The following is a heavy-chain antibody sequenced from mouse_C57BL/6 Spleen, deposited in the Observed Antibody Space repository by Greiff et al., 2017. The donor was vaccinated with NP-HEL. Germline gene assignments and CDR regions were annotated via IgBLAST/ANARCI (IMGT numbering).Heavy chain of an antibody. Sequence: VKLMESGAELVRPGASVTLSCKASGYTFTDYEMHWVKQTPVHGLEWIGAIDPETGGTAYNQKFKGKAILTADKSSSTAYMELRSLTSEDSAVYYCTSMRGERRDYDDDYFDYWGQGTTLTVSS. D-gene: IGHD2-4*01. CDR2: IDPETGGT. CDR1: GYTFTDYE. J-gene: IGHJ2*01. V-gene: IGHV1-15*01. CDR3: TSMRGERRDYDDDYFDY.